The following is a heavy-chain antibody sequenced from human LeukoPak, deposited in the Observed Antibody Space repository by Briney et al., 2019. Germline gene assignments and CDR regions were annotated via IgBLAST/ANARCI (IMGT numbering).Heavy chain of an antibody. J-gene: IGHJ4*02. V-gene: IGHV1-8*03. CDR1: GYTFTSYD. CDR3: ARTPRYCSSTSCSYYFDY. Sequence: GAPVKVSCKASGYTFTSYDINWVRQATGQGLEWMGWMNPNSGNTGYAQKFQGRVTITRNTSISTAYMELSSLRSEDTAVYYCARTPRYCSSTSCSYYFDYWGQGTLVTVSS. CDR2: MNPNSGNT. D-gene: IGHD2-2*01.